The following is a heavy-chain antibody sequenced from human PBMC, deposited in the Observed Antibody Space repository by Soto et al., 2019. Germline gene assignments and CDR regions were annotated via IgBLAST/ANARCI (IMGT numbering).Heavy chain of an antibody. CDR2: ISGSGGST. D-gene: IGHD6-19*01. J-gene: IGHJ6*02. V-gene: IGHV3-23*01. Sequence: GGSLRLSCAASGFTFSSYAMSWVRQAPGKGLEWVSAISGSGGSTYYADSVKGRFTISRDNSKNTLYLQMNSLRAEDTAVYYCAKVKAVAGLGLYYYGMDVWGQGTTVTVSS. CDR1: GFTFSSYA. CDR3: AKVKAVAGLGLYYYGMDV.